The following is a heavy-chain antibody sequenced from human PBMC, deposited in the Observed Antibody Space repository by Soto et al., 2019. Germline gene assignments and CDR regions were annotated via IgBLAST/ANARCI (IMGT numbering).Heavy chain of an antibody. D-gene: IGHD3-9*01. J-gene: IGHJ6*02. Sequence: ASVKVSCKASGYTFTGYYMHWVRQAPGQGLEWMGWINPNSGGTNYAQKFQGWVTMTRDTSISTAYMQLSRLRSDDTAVYYCARGGYDSLLDYYYYGMDVWGQGTTVTVSS. V-gene: IGHV1-2*04. CDR3: ARGGYDSLLDYYYYGMDV. CDR1: GYTFTGYY. CDR2: INPNSGGT.